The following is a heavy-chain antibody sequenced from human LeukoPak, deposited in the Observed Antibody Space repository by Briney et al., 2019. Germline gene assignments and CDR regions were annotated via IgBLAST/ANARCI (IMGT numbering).Heavy chain of an antibody. V-gene: IGHV4-30-2*01. CDR3: ARVFFYDYGDYAFDH. D-gene: IGHD4-17*01. CDR1: GGSISSGGYY. CDR2: IYHGGST. J-gene: IGHJ4*02. Sequence: SETLSLTCTVSGGSISSGGYYWSWIRQPPGKGLEWIGYIYHGGSTYYNPSLKSRVTISVDRSKNQFSLKLSSVTAADTAVYYCARVFFYDYGDYAFDHWGQGTLVTVSS.